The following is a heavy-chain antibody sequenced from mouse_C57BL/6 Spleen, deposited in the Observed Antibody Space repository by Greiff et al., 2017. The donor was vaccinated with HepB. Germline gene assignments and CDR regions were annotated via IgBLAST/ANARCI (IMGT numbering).Heavy chain of an antibody. D-gene: IGHD2-4*01. CDR2: ISYDGSN. CDR1: GYSITSGYY. V-gene: IGHV3-6*01. J-gene: IGHJ4*01. Sequence: EVQLVESGPGLVQPSQSLSLTCSVTGYSITSGYYWNWIRQFPGNKLEWMGYISYDGSNNYNPSLKNRISITRDTSQNKFFLKLNSVTTEDTATYYCARGRDYDEGSYAMDYCGQGTSVTVSS. CDR3: ARGRDYDEGSYAMDY.